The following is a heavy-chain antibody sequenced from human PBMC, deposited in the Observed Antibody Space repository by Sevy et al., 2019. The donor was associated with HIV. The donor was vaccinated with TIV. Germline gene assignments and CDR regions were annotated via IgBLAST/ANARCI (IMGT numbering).Heavy chain of an antibody. D-gene: IGHD6-6*01. CDR3: ARVGARPEIRYYYYGMDV. V-gene: IGHV4-61*01. CDR1: GGSVSSGSYY. J-gene: IGHJ6*02. Sequence: ETLSLTCTVSGGSVSSGSYYWSWIRQPPGKGLEWIGYIYYSGSTNYNPSLKNRVTISVDTSKNQFSLKLSSVTAADTAVYYCARVGARPEIRYYYYGMDVWGQGTTVTVSS. CDR2: IYYSGST.